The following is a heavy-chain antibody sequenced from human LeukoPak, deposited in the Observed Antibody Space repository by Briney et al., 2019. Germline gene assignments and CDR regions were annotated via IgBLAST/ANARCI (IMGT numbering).Heavy chain of an antibody. V-gene: IGHV3-23*01. J-gene: IGHJ4*02. D-gene: IGHD3-16*01. Sequence: ETLSLTCTVSGGSISSSSAYWGWIRQPPGKGLEWVSAISGSGGSTYYADSVKGRFTISRDNSKNTLYLQMNSLRAEDTAVYYCANAVGGYWGQGTLVTVSS. CDR1: GGSISSSSA. CDR3: ANAVGGY. CDR2: ISGSGGST.